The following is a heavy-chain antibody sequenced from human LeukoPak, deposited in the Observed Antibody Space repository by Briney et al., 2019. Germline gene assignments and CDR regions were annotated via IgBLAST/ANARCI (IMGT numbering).Heavy chain of an antibody. CDR3: ARGYSGYDYFFDY. J-gene: IGHJ4*02. CDR2: ISAYNGSA. D-gene: IGHD5-12*01. CDR1: GYSSSNYG. V-gene: IGHV1-18*01. Sequence: GASVKVSCKASGYSSSNYGISWVRQAPGQGLEWMGWISAYNGSANYAQKLQGRVTMTTDTSTSTAYMELRSLRSDDTAVYYCARGYSGYDYFFDYWGQGTLVTVSS.